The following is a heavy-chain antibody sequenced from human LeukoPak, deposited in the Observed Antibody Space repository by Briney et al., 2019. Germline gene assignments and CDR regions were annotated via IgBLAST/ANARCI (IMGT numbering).Heavy chain of an antibody. CDR2: INHSGST. J-gene: IGHJ4*02. Sequence: PGGSLRLSCAASGFTFSDYYWSWIRQPPGKGLEWIGEINHSGSTNYNPSLKSRVTISVDTSKNQFSLKLSSVTAADTAVYYCARGVGIAVAGNCSFDYWGQGTLVTVSS. CDR1: GFTFSDYY. D-gene: IGHD6-19*01. CDR3: ARGVGIAVAGNCSFDY. V-gene: IGHV4-34*01.